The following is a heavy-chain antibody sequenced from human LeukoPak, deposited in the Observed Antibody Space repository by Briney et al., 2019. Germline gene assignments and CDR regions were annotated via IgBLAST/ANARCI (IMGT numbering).Heavy chain of an antibody. Sequence: KPSETLSLTCTVSVGSISSGGYYCSWIRQHPGKGLEWIGYIYYRGCTYYNPSLKSRVTISVDTSKNQFSLKLSSVTAADTAVYYCARDSRPAGPRVWGWYYYYGMDVWGQGTTVTVSS. CDR3: ARDSRPAGPRVWGWYYYYGMDV. D-gene: IGHD7-27*01. V-gene: IGHV4-31*03. CDR2: IYYRGCT. CDR1: VGSISSGGYY. J-gene: IGHJ6*02.